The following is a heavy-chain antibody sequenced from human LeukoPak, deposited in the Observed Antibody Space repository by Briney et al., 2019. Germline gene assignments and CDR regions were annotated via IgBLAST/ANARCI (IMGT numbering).Heavy chain of an antibody. CDR2: ISGSSSYI. CDR1: GFTFSNAW. J-gene: IGHJ3*02. CDR3: ARADHSIRGSYAFDI. D-gene: IGHD2-15*01. V-gene: IGHV3-21*04. Sequence: GGSLRLSCAASGFTFSNAWMNWVRQAPGKGLEWVSSISGSSSYIYYADSVKGRFTISRDNAKNSLYLQMNSLRAEDTAVYYCARADHSIRGSYAFDIWGQGTMVTVSS.